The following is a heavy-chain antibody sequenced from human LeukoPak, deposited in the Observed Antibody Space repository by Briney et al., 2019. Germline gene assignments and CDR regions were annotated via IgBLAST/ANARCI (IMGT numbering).Heavy chain of an antibody. CDR3: AKDKWVVPAAAFFDY. CDR1: GFTFSSYA. V-gene: IGHV3-23*01. D-gene: IGHD2-2*01. CDR2: ISGSGGST. Sequence: GGSLRPSCAASGFTFSSYAMSWVRQAPGKGLEWVSAISGSGGSTYYADSVKGRFTISRNNSKNTLYLQMNSLRAEDTAVYYCAKDKWVVPAAAFFDYWGQGTLVTVSS. J-gene: IGHJ4*02.